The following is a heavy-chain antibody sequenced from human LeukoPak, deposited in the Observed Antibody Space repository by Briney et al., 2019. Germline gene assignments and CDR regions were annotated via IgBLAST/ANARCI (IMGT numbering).Heavy chain of an antibody. CDR2: INSDGSST. CDR1: GFTFSSYW. V-gene: IGHV3-74*01. D-gene: IGHD2-15*01. J-gene: IGHJ6*03. CDR3: AKDAAYYYYMDV. Sequence: GGSLRLSCVASGFTFSSYWMHWVRQAPGKGLVWVSRINSDGSSTSYADSVKGRFTISRDNAKNTLYLQMNSLRAEDTAVYYCAKDAAYYYYMDVWGKGTTVTVSS.